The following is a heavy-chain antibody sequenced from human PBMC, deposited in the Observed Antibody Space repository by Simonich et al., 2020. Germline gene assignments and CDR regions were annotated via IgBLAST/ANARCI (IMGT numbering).Heavy chain of an antibody. V-gene: IGHV4-59*01. CDR2: IYYSRST. D-gene: IGHD2-15*01. CDR1: GGAISSYS. CDR3: ARGGLYFDY. J-gene: IGHJ4*02. Sequence: QVQLQEPGPGLVKPSETLSLTCTVSGGAISSYSWSWIRQPPGKGLEWIGYIYYSRSTNYNPALKSRVTISVDTSKNQFSLKLSSVTAADTAVYYCARGGLYFDYWGQGTLVTVSS.